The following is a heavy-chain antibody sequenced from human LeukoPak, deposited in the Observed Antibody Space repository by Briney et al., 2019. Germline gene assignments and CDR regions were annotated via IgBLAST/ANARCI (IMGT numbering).Heavy chain of an antibody. CDR3: ARDRRYFDTGGLGGPDY. Sequence: GGSLRLSCAASGFPFSTYTMNWVRQAPGKGLEWVSSISSSSSYIYYADSMKGRFTISRDNAKNSLYLQMSNLRAEDTAVYYCARDRRYFDTGGLGGPDYWGQGTLVTVSS. V-gene: IGHV3-21*01. J-gene: IGHJ4*02. CDR2: ISSSSSYI. D-gene: IGHD2-8*02. CDR1: GFPFSTYT.